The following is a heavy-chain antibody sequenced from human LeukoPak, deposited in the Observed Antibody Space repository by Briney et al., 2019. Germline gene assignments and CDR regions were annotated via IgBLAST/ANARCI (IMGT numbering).Heavy chain of an antibody. CDR2: INPNSGGT. Sequence: ASVKVSCKASGYTFTGYYMHWVRQAPGQGLEWMGWINPNSGGTNYAQKFRGRVTMTRDTSISTAYMELSRLRSDDTAVYYCATPRKGDSSGDYWGQGTLVTVSS. D-gene: IGHD6-19*01. CDR3: ATPRKGDSSGDY. V-gene: IGHV1-2*02. CDR1: GYTFTGYY. J-gene: IGHJ4*02.